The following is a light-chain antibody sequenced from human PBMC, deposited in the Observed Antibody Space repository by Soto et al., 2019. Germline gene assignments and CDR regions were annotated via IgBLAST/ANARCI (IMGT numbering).Light chain of an antibody. V-gene: IGKV1-5*03. CDR1: QSISIW. CDR2: KAS. CDR3: QHYNSDST. Sequence: IQMTQSPSTLSASVGDRVTITCRASQSISIWLAWYQQKPGKAPKLLIYKASSLESEVPSRFSGSGSGTEFTLTINSLQPDDSATYYCQHYNSDSTFGQGTKVEIK. J-gene: IGKJ1*01.